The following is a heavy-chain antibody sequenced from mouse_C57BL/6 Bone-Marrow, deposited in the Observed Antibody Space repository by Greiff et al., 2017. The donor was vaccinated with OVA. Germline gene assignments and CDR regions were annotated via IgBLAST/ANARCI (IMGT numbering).Heavy chain of an antibody. Sequence: DVKLQESGPVLVKPGASVKMSCKASGYTFTDYYMNWVKQSHGKSLEWIGVINPYNGGTSYNQKFKGKATLTVDKSSSTAYMELNSLTSEDSAVYYCARGPHYYGSSLWFAYWGQGTLVTVSA. D-gene: IGHD1-1*01. CDR1: GYTFTDYY. CDR2: INPYNGGT. CDR3: ARGPHYYGSSLWFAY. V-gene: IGHV1-19*01. J-gene: IGHJ3*01.